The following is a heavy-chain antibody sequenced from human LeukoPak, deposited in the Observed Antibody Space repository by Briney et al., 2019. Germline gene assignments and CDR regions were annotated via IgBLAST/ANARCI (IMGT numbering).Heavy chain of an antibody. CDR1: GDSLSSGYY. CDR3: ARPLGRYSPYYFDH. V-gene: IGHV4-38-2*01. Sequence: SETLSLTCSVTGDSLSSGYYWGWIRQPPGKALEWIGSVYHTGSTYYNPSLKTRLTIFVDTLTNQFSLRLTSVTAADTAMYFCARPLGRYSPYYFDHWGQGKLVTVSS. D-gene: IGHD3-10*01. J-gene: IGHJ4*02. CDR2: VYHTGST.